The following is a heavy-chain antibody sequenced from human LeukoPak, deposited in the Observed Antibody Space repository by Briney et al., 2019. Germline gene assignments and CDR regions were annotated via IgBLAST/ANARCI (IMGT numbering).Heavy chain of an antibody. J-gene: IGHJ4*02. V-gene: IGHV1-2*02. CDR2: INPNSGGT. CDR1: GYTFTGYY. CDR3: ARLRYYGSGSYRSRFDY. Sequence: ASVKVFCKASGYTFTGYYMHWVRQAPGRGLEWMGWINPNSGGTNYAQKFQGRVTMTRDTSISTAYMELSRLRSDDTAVYYCARLRYYGSGSYRSRFDYWGQGTLVTVSS. D-gene: IGHD3-10*01.